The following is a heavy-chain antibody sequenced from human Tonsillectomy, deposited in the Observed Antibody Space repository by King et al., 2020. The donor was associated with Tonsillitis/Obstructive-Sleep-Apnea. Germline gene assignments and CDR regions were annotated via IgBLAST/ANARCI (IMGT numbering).Heavy chain of an antibody. J-gene: IGHJ6*03. CDR2: IYYSGST. CDR1: GGSISSSNYY. Sequence: PLQESGPGLVKPSETLSLTCIVSGGSISSSNYYWGWIRQPPGKGLEWIGSIYYSGSTYYNPSLKSRVTISVDTSKNQFSLKLSSVTAADTAVYYCARLGYSSSSLWFYYYMDVWGNGTTVTVSS. CDR3: ARLGYSSSSLWFYYYMDV. V-gene: IGHV4-39*01. D-gene: IGHD6-6*01.